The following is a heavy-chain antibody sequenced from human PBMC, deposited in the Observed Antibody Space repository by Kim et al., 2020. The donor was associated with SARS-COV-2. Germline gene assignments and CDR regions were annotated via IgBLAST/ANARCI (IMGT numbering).Heavy chain of an antibody. V-gene: IGHV3-23*01. CDR2: ISGIGGST. D-gene: IGHD2-2*01. J-gene: IGHJ4*02. Sequence: GGSLRLSCAASRFTFSSYAMTWVRQAPGKGLEWVSGISGIGGSTYYADSVKGRFTISRDNSKNTLYLQMNSLRAEDTAVYYCVKEGMFRPYCSSTNCYPDYWGQGTLVTVSS. CDR1: RFTFSSYA. CDR3: VKEGMFRPYCSSTNCYPDY.